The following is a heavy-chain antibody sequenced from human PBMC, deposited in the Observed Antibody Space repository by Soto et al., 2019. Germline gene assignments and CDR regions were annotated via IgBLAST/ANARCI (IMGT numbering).Heavy chain of an antibody. D-gene: IGHD1-26*01. Sequence: QVQLQESGPGLVKPSETLSLTCTVSGGSISSYYWSWIRQPPGKGLEWIGYIYYSGSTNYNPSLKSRVTISVDTSKNQFSLKLSSVTAADTAVYYCARDSGSYYVWFEPWGQGTLVTVSS. V-gene: IGHV4-59*01. CDR2: IYYSGST. CDR1: GGSISSYY. CDR3: ARDSGSYYVWFEP. J-gene: IGHJ5*02.